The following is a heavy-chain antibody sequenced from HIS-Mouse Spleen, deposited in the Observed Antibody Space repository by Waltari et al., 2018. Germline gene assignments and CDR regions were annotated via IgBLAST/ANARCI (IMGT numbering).Heavy chain of an antibody. D-gene: IGHD6-19*01. CDR3: ARDQDSSGWYVHYYYGMDV. J-gene: IGHJ6*02. Sequence: EVQLVESGGGLVKPGGSLRLSCAASGFTFMRYIMNWVRQDPGKGLEWVSSISSSSSYIYYADSVKGRFTISRDNAKNSLYLQMNSLRAEDTAVYYCARDQDSSGWYVHYYYGMDVWGQGTTVTVSS. CDR1: GFTFMRYI. V-gene: IGHV3-21*01. CDR2: ISSSSSYI.